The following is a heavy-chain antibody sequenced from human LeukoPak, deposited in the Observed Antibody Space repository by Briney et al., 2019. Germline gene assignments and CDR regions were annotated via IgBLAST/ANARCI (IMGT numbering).Heavy chain of an antibody. Sequence: GGSLRLSCAASGFTFSSYWMSWVRQAPGKGLEWVANIKQDGSEKYYVDSVKGRFTISRDNAKNSLYLQMNSLRAEDTAVYYCARDHSIAVAVDYFDYWGQGTLVTVSS. J-gene: IGHJ4*02. CDR2: IKQDGSEK. D-gene: IGHD6-19*01. V-gene: IGHV3-7*01. CDR1: GFTFSSYW. CDR3: ARDHSIAVAVDYFDY.